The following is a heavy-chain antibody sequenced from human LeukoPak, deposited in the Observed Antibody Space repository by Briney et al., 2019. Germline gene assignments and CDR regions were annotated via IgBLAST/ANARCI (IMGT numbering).Heavy chain of an antibody. CDR2: INPNSGGT. V-gene: IGHV1-2*02. D-gene: IGHD2-2*01. J-gene: IGHJ4*02. CDR3: ARNPMVPDWIDY. Sequence: VSVKVSCKASGYTFTGYYMHWVRQAPGQGLEWMGWINPNSGGTNYAQKFQGRVTMTRDTSISTAYMELSRLRSDDTAVYYCARNPMVPDWIDYWGQGTLVTVSS. CDR1: GYTFTGYY.